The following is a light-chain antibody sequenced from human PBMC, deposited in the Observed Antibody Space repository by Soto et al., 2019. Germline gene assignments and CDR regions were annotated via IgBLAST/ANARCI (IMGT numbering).Light chain of an antibody. CDR3: QQYYSYLWT. CDR2: AAS. V-gene: IGKV1-8*01. CDR1: QGISSY. Sequence: AIRMTQSPSSLSASTGDRVTITCRASQGISSYLAWYQQKPGKAPKLLIYAASTLQSGVPSRLSGSGSGTDFTLTVSCLQSEDFATYYCQQYYSYLWTFGQGTKVEIK. J-gene: IGKJ1*01.